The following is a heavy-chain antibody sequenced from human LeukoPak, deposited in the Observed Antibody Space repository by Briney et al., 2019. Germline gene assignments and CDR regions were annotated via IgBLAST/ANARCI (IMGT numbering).Heavy chain of an antibody. Sequence: GGSLRLSCAASGFTFSSYAMSWVRQAPGKGLEWVSAISGSGGSTYYADSVKGRFTISRDNSKNTLYLQMNSLRAEDTAVYYCARGTIATHQPGFDPWGQGTLVTVSS. CDR3: ARGTIATHQPGFDP. CDR1: GFTFSSYA. D-gene: IGHD6-13*01. J-gene: IGHJ5*02. CDR2: ISGSGGST. V-gene: IGHV3-23*01.